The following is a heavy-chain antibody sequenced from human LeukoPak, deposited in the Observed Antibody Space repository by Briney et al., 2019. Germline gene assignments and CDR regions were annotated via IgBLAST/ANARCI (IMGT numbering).Heavy chain of an antibody. J-gene: IGHJ4*02. CDR3: ARDSSSWYYDY. CDR2: IKSDGSST. V-gene: IGHV3-74*03. CDR1: GFTFSSYW. Sequence: GGSLRLSCAASGFTFSSYWMHWVRQAPGKGLVWVSCIKSDGSSTTYVDSVKGRFTISRDNAKNTLHLQMNSLRAEDTAVYYCARDSSSWYYDYWGQGTLVTVSS. D-gene: IGHD6-13*01.